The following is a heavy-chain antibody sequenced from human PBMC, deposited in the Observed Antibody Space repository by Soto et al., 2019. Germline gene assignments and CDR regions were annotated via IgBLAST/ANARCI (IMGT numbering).Heavy chain of an antibody. CDR3: ARVDIVVVPAAHFDY. CDR1: GYTFTSYG. CDR2: ISAYNGNT. J-gene: IGHJ4*02. Sequence: QVQLVQSGAEVKKPGASVKVSCKASGYTFTSYGISWVRQPPGQGLEWMGWISAYNGNTNYAQKLQGRVTMTTDTSTSTAYMELRSLRSDDTAVYYCARVDIVVVPAAHFDYWGQGTLVTVSS. D-gene: IGHD2-2*01. V-gene: IGHV1-18*01.